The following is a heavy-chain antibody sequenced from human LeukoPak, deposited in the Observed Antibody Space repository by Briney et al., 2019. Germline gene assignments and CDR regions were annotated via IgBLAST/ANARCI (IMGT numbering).Heavy chain of an antibody. V-gene: IGHV4-34*01. CDR2: INHSGST. D-gene: IGHD1-14*01. CDR1: GGSFSGYY. J-gene: IGHJ6*03. CDR3: ARKGGRIRGNQNYYMDV. Sequence: PSETLSLTCAVYGGSFSGYYWSWIRQPPGKGLEWIGEINHSGSTNYNPSLKSRVTISVDTSKNQFSLKLSSVTAADTAVYYCARKGGRIRGNQNYYMDVWGKGTTVTVSS.